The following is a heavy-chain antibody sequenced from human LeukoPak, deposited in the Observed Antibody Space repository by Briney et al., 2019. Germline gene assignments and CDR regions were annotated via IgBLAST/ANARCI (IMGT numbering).Heavy chain of an antibody. Sequence: GGSLRLSCVGTGFTFSTYRMNWVRQAPGKGLEWVSVIRGSDDSTYYADSVKGRFTISRDNSKNTLYLQMNSLRADDTAIYYCTKAPGEQYLVPTDWGQGTLVTVSS. J-gene: IGHJ4*02. V-gene: IGHV3-23*01. CDR3: TKAPGEQYLVPTD. CDR2: IRGSDDST. CDR1: GFTFSTYR. D-gene: IGHD2-2*01.